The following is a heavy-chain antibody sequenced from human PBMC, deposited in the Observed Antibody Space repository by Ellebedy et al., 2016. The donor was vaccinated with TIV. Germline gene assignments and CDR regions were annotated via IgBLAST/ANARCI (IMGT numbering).Heavy chain of an antibody. J-gene: IGHJ5*02. Sequence: MPSETLSLTCSVSGGSISDNYYWGWVRQPPGKGLEWIATIHSSDRTYYNPSLKSRVTISTDTPKNMFSLTLRSVTAAATAIYYCASARISSVVTNWFDPWGPGTPVTISS. CDR1: GGSISDNYY. V-gene: IGHV4-39*07. CDR2: IHSSDRT. CDR3: ASARISSVVTNWFDP. D-gene: IGHD2-21*02.